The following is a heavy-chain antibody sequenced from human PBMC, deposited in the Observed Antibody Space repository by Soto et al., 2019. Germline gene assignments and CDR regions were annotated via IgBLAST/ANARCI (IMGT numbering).Heavy chain of an antibody. Sequence: GESLKISCKGSGYSFTSYWIGWVRQMPGKGLEWMGIIYPGDSDTRYSPSFQGQVTISADKSISTAYLQCSSLKASDTAMYYCARNVGTDGYNFDYWGQGTLVTVSS. CDR2: IYPGDSDT. CDR3: ARNVGTDGYNFDY. D-gene: IGHD5-12*01. J-gene: IGHJ4*02. CDR1: GYSFTSYW. V-gene: IGHV5-51*01.